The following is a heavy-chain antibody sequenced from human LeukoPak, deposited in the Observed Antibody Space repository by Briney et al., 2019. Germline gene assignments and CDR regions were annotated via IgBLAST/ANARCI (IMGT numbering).Heavy chain of an antibody. V-gene: IGHV1-46*01. CDR3: ARAYCTSYDSSGYYCEPPDY. CDR1: GYTFTSYY. CDR2: INPSGGST. Sequence: GSVKVSCKASGYTFTSYYMHWVRQAPGQGLEWMGIINPSGGSTSYAQKFQGRVTMTRDTSTSTVYMELSSLRSEDTAVYYCARAYCTSYDSSGYYCEPPDYWGQGTLVTVSS. J-gene: IGHJ4*02. D-gene: IGHD3-22*01.